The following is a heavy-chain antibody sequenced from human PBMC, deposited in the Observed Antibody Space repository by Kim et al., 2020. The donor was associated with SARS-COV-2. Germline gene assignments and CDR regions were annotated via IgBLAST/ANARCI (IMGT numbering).Heavy chain of an antibody. D-gene: IGHD3-22*01. CDR3: ARRYYYDSSGYYDY. V-gene: IGHV1-69*01. J-gene: IGHJ4*02. Sequence: AQKFQGRVTITANESTSTAYMELSSLRSEDTAVYYCARRYYYDSSGYYDYWGQGTLVTVSS.